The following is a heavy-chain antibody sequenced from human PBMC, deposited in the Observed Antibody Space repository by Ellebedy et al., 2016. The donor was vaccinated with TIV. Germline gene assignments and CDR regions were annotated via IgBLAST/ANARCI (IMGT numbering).Heavy chain of an antibody. CDR2: IRPDGSAQ. J-gene: IGHJ4*03. V-gene: IGHV3-7*01. CDR1: GFTFNTYW. Sequence: GESLKISCAASGFTFNTYWMSWVRQAPGKGLVWVGNIRPDGSAQQCVDSVKGRFTLSRDNAENSLYLQMNSLRAEDTAVYYCARDMHDTPGYDVLDFWGRGTLVTVSS. CDR3: ARDMHDTPGYDVLDF. D-gene: IGHD3-22*01.